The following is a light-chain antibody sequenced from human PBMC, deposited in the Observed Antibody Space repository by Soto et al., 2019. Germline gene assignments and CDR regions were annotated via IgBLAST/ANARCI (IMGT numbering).Light chain of an antibody. J-gene: IGLJ2*01. CDR1: SSDVGGYNY. V-gene: IGLV2-14*01. CDR2: DVS. Sequence: QSALTQPASVSGSPGQSITISCTGTSSDVGGYNYVSWYQQHPGKAPKLMIYDVSNRPSGVSNRFSGSKSGNTASLTISGLQAEDEADYYCSSYTSSSSYVVFGGRTKHTVL. CDR3: SSYTSSSSYVV.